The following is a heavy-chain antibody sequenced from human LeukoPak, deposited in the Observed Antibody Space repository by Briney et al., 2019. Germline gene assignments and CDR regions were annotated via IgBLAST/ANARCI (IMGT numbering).Heavy chain of an antibody. V-gene: IGHV1-46*01. CDR2: INPSGGST. CDR3: ARDLAYYYDSSGLDY. D-gene: IGHD3-22*01. J-gene: IGHJ4*02. Sequence: ASAKVSCKASGYTFTSYYMHWVRQAPGQGLEWMGIINPSGGSTSYAQKFQGRVTMTRDTSTSTVYMELSSLRSEDTAVYYCARDLAYYYDSSGLDYWGQGTLVTVSS. CDR1: GYTFTSYY.